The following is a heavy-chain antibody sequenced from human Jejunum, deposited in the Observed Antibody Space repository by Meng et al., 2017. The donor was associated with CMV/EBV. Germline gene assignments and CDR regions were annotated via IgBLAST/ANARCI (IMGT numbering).Heavy chain of an antibody. CDR2: IYYSGST. Sequence: SAQGLGNPSQTLSLSCTVSGASFYSSDYYWSGIRRPPEKGLEWIGYIYYSGSTYYNPSLKSRVSISGDTSNKQFSLKLTSVTAADTAVYYCARSPYSGSALPFFDYWGQGSLVTVSS. V-gene: IGHV4-30-4*01. J-gene: IGHJ4*02. D-gene: IGHD1-26*01. CDR3: ARSPYSGSALPFFDY. CDR1: GASFYSSDYY.